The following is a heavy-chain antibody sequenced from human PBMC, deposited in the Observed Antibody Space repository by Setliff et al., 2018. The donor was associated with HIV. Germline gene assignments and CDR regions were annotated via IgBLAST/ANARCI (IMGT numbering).Heavy chain of an antibody. CDR1: GFSLTTIRVA. J-gene: IGHJ4*02. CDR3: ARNMRTSYYDSSGYYFFDN. Sequence: SGPTLVNPTETLTLTCTFSGFSLTTIRVAVGWIRQPPGKAPEWLGFIYWDDDKRYSPSLKSRLTITKDTSKNQVVLAMTNMDPVDTATYCCARNMRTSYYDSSGYYFFDNWGQGTLVTVSS. CDR2: IYWDDDK. D-gene: IGHD3-22*01. V-gene: IGHV2-5*02.